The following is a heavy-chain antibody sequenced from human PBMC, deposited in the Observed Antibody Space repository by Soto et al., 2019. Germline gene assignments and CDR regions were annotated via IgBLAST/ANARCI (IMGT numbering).Heavy chain of an antibody. J-gene: IGHJ5*02. CDR3: ARARNPYGDYAGGNCFDT. D-gene: IGHD4-17*01. CDR2: IYYSGST. V-gene: IGHV4-31*03. CDR1: GGSISSGGYY. Sequence: PSETLSLTCTVSGGSISSGGYYWSWIRQHPGKGLEWIGYIYYSGSTYYNPSLKSRVTISVDTSKNQFSLKLSSVTAADTAVYYSARARNPYGDYAGGNCFDTWGQGTLVTVSS.